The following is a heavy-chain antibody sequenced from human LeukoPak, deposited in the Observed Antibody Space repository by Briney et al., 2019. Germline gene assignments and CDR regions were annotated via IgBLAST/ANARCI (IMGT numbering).Heavy chain of an antibody. CDR3: ARGLSPPTDI. Sequence: ASVKVSCKASGYTFTSYDINWVRQATGQGRERMGWMNPNRGNTGYAQKFQGRVTITRNTSIRTAYMELSSLRFEDTAVYYCARGLSPPTDIWGQGTMVTVSS. CDR1: GYTFTSYD. CDR2: MNPNRGNT. J-gene: IGHJ3*02. V-gene: IGHV1-8*03.